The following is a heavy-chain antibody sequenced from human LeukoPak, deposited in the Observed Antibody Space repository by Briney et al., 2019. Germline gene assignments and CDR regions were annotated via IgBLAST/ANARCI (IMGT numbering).Heavy chain of an antibody. CDR1: GGSISSGGYY. D-gene: IGHD1-14*01. Sequence: PSQTLPLTCTVSGGSISSGGYYWSWIRQHPGKGLEWIGYIYYSGSTYYNPSLKSRVTISVDTSKNQFSLKLSSVTAADTAVYYCARENRGATHHFDYWGQGTLVTVSS. CDR3: ARENRGATHHFDY. CDR2: IYYSGST. V-gene: IGHV4-31*03. J-gene: IGHJ4*02.